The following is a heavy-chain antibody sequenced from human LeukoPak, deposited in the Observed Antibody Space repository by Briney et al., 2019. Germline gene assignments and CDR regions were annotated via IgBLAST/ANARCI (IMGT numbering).Heavy chain of an antibody. CDR3: VCGYYYYGMDV. Sequence: SSETLSLTCAVYGGSFSGYYWSWIRQPPEKGLEWIGEINHSGSTNYNPSLKSRVTISVDTSKNQFSLKLSSVTAADTAVYYCVCGYYYYGMDVWGQGTTVTVSS. CDR2: INHSGST. V-gene: IGHV4-34*01. J-gene: IGHJ6*02. CDR1: GGSFSGYY.